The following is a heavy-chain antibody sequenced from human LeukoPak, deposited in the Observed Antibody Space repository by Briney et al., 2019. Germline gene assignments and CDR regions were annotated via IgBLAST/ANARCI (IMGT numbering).Heavy chain of an antibody. V-gene: IGHV3-9*01. CDR1: GFTFDDYA. CDR3: AKGGQYYHYYYMDV. J-gene: IGHJ6*03. Sequence: GGSLRLSCAASGFTFDDYAMHWVRQAPGKGLEWVSGISWNSGSIGYADSVKGRFTISRDNAKNSLYLQMNSLRAEDTALYYCAKGGQYYHYYYMDVWGKGTTVTISS. CDR2: ISWNSGSI.